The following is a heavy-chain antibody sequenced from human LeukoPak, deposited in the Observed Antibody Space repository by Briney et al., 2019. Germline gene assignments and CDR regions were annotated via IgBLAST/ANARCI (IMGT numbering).Heavy chain of an antibody. J-gene: IGHJ2*01. Sequence: PSETLSLTCTVSGGSISSYYWSWIRQPPGKGLGWIGYIYYSGSTNYNPSLKSRVTISVDTSKNQFSLKLSSVTAADTAVYYCARRGGFDGDYGWYFDLWGRGTLVTVSS. CDR1: GGSISSYY. CDR3: ARRGGFDGDYGWYFDL. V-gene: IGHV4-59*08. D-gene: IGHD4-17*01. CDR2: IYYSGST.